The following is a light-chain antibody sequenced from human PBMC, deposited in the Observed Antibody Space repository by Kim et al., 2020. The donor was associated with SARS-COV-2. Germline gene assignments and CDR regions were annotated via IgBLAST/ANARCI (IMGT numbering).Light chain of an antibody. CDR2: DVK. Sequence: QSFTISCTGTNSDVGGYESVSWYQQHPGKAPKLVIFDVKKVPSGVTDRFYGSKSGTTASLTIYRLQAEDEADYFCCSYAGSYTWVFGGGTQLTVL. CDR1: NSDVGGYES. CDR3: CSYAGSYTWV. J-gene: IGLJ3*02. V-gene: IGLV2-11*01.